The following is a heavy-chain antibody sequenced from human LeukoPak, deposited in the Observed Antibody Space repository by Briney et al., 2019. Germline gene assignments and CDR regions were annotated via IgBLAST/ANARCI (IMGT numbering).Heavy chain of an antibody. CDR2: IYSGGST. D-gene: IGHD3-10*01. CDR3: ARGGYYGLGNDFRFDP. V-gene: IGHV3-66*01. Sequence: PGGSLRLSCAASGFTVSSNYMSWVRQAPGKGLEWVSVIYSGGSTYYADSVKGRFTISRDNSKNTLYLQMNSLRAEDTAVYYCARGGYYGLGNDFRFDPWGQGTLVTVSS. CDR1: GFTVSSNY. J-gene: IGHJ5*02.